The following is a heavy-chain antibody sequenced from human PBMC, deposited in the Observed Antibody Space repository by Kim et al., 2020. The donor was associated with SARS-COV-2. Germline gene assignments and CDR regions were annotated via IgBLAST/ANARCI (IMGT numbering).Heavy chain of an antibody. CDR2: IYYSGST. J-gene: IGHJ5*02. V-gene: IGHV4-59*01. D-gene: IGHD4-17*01. Sequence: SETLSLTCTVSGGSISSYYWSWIRQPPGKGLEWIGYIYYSGSTNYNPSLKSRVTISLDTSKNQFSLKLSSVTAADTAVYYCARVSRDYGDYFVPPEGAWFDPWGQGTLVTVSS. CDR1: GGSISSYY. CDR3: ARVSRDYGDYFVPPEGAWFDP.